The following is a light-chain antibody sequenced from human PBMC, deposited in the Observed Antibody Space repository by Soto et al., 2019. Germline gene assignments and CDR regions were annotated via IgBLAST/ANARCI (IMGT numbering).Light chain of an antibody. V-gene: IGKV3-15*01. Sequence: EIVMTQSPATLSVSPGERVTLSCRASQSVSNNLAWYQQKPGRAPRLLIYGASTRATGIPARFSGSGSGTEFTLTISSLQSEDFAVYYCQQYNNWPLAFGGGTKVQIK. J-gene: IGKJ4*01. CDR3: QQYNNWPLA. CDR2: GAS. CDR1: QSVSNN.